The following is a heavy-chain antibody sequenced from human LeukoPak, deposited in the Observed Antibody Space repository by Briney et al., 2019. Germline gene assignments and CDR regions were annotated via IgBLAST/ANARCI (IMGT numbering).Heavy chain of an antibody. CDR1: GYTFTSYG. V-gene: IGHV1-18*01. Sequence: ASVKVSCKASGYTFTSYGISWVRQAPGQGLEWMGWISAYNGNTNYAQKLQGRVTMTTDTSTSTAYMELSSLRSEDTAVYYCAIIVGATNFDYWGQGTLVTVSS. J-gene: IGHJ4*02. CDR2: ISAYNGNT. D-gene: IGHD1-26*01. CDR3: AIIVGATNFDY.